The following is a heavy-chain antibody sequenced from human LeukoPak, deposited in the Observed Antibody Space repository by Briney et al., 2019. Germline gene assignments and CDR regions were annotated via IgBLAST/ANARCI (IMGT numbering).Heavy chain of an antibody. J-gene: IGHJ4*02. V-gene: IGHV4-39*01. Sequence: SETLSLTCTVSGGSISSSSYYWGWIRQPPGKGLEWIGSIYYSGSTYYNPSLKSRVTISVDTSKNQFSLKLSSVTAADTAVYYCARAALGQQLVLDYWGQGTLVTVSS. CDR3: ARAALGQQLVLDY. D-gene: IGHD6-13*01. CDR2: IYYSGST. CDR1: GGSISSSSYY.